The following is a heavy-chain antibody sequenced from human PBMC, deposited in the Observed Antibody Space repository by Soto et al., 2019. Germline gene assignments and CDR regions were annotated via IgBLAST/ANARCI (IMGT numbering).Heavy chain of an antibody. CDR1: GYTFTSYG. Sequence: QVQLVQSGAEVKKPGASVKVSCMASGYTFTSYGISWVRQAPGQGLEWMGWISAYNGNTNYAQKLQGRVTMTTDTSTSTAYMELRRLRSDDTAVYYCARGIYYYDSSGYPTFYYYGMDVWGQGTTVTVSS. J-gene: IGHJ6*02. V-gene: IGHV1-18*01. CDR2: ISAYNGNT. D-gene: IGHD3-22*01. CDR3: ARGIYYYDSSGYPTFYYYGMDV.